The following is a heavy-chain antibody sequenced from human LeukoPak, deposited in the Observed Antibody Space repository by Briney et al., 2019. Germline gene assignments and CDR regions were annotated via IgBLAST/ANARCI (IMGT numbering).Heavy chain of an antibody. Sequence: GXXLRLSCAASGFTFSSYAMIWVRQAPGKGLEWVSGISGGGSTYYSDSVKGRFTISRVNSKNTLYLQINSLRAEDTAVYYCAKDGKKYGSTWDFDYWGQGTLVTVSS. CDR2: ISGGGST. CDR3: AKDGKKYGSTWDFDY. J-gene: IGHJ4*02. CDR1: GFTFSSYA. D-gene: IGHD6-13*01. V-gene: IGHV3-23*01.